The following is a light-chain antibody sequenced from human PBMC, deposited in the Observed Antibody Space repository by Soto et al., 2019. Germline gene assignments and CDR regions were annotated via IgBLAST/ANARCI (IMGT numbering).Light chain of an antibody. V-gene: IGKV3-20*01. Sequence: EIVLTQSPGTLSLSPGERATLSCRASQSVSSSYLAWYQQKPGQAPRPLIYGASSSATGIPDRFSGSGSGTDFTLTISRLEPEDFAVSYCQQYGSSRTFGQGTKVEIK. CDR1: QSVSSSY. J-gene: IGKJ1*01. CDR2: GAS. CDR3: QQYGSSRT.